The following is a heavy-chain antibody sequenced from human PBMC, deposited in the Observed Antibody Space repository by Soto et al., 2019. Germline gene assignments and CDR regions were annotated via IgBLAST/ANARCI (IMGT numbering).Heavy chain of an antibody. J-gene: IGHJ4*02. D-gene: IGHD5-12*01. CDR1: GGSVSSGSYY. CDR2: IYYSGST. Sequence: LSLTCTVSGGSVSSGSYYWSWIRQPPGKGLEWIGYIYYSGSTNYNPSLKSRVTISVDTSKNQFSLKLSSVTAADTAVYYCARVRDGYTETLFDYWGQGTLVTVSS. V-gene: IGHV4-61*01. CDR3: ARVRDGYTETLFDY.